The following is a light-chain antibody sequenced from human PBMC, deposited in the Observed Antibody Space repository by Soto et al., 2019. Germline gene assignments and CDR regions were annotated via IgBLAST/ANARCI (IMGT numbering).Light chain of an antibody. CDR3: QQYYDWPFT. J-gene: IGKJ2*01. V-gene: IGKV3-15*01. CDR2: SAS. CDR1: QTVGSE. Sequence: EIVMTQSPVTLSVSPGERATLSCRASQTVGSELAWYQQKLGQAPRLLIYSASTRATGIPPRFSGSESGTEFILTISSLQSEDFAVYFCQQYYDWPFTFGQGTKLEIK.